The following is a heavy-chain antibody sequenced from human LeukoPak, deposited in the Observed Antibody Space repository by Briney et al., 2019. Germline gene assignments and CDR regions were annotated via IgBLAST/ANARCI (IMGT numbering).Heavy chain of an antibody. V-gene: IGHV4-38-2*02. CDR1: GYFISSGYY. CDR2: IYHSGST. D-gene: IGHD5/OR15-5a*01. J-gene: IGHJ5*01. CDR3: ARSTIRHKWFDS. Sequence: SDTLSLTCTVSGYFISSGYYWGWIRQPPGKGLEWIGSIYHSGSTYYNPSLKSRVTISVDTSKNQFSLKLSSVTAADTAVYYWARSTIRHKWFDSCGEGTLVTDSS.